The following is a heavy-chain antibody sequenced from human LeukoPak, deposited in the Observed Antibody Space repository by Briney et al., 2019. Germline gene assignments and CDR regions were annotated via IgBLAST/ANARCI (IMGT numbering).Heavy chain of an antibody. CDR1: GFTFSGHW. CDR3: VRDETLWTLDW. D-gene: IGHD1-1*01. Sequence: GGSLRLSCTASGFTFSGHWIHWVRQPPGMGPMWVSRINERGTDSMYAESVKGRFTISRDNAKNTVYLQMNSLRAEDTAVYYCVRDETLWTLDWWGQGTLVSVSS. CDR2: INERGTDS. V-gene: IGHV3-74*03. J-gene: IGHJ4*02.